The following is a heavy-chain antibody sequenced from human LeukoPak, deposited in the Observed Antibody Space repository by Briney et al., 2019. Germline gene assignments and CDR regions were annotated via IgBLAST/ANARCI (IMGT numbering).Heavy chain of an antibody. CDR2: IYYSGST. Sequence: PSETLSLTCTVSGGSISSGGYYWSWIRQHPGKGLEWIGYIYYSGSTYYNLSLKSRVTISVDTSKNQFSLKLSSVTAADTAVYYCARAVGSGSYNFDYWGQGTLVTVSS. J-gene: IGHJ4*02. D-gene: IGHD3-10*01. V-gene: IGHV4-31*03. CDR3: ARAVGSGSYNFDY. CDR1: GGSISSGGYY.